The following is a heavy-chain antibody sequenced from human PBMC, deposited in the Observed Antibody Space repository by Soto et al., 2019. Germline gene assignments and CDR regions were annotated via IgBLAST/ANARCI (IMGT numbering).Heavy chain of an antibody. CDR1: GYTFTNDG. CDR3: ARLTDYGDYEYFDY. Sequence: QVQLVQSGAEVKKPGASVKVSCKASGYTFTNDGISWVRQAPGQGLEWVGWISAYNGNTNYAQKLQDRVNMTTDTSTSTAYMELSSLRSDDTATYYCARLTDYGDYEYFDYWGQGTLVTVSS. V-gene: IGHV1-18*01. D-gene: IGHD4-17*01. CDR2: ISAYNGNT. J-gene: IGHJ4*02.